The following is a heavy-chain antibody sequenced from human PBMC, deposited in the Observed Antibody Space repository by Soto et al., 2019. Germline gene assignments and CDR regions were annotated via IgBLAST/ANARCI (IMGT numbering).Heavy chain of an antibody. J-gene: IGHJ4*02. V-gene: IGHV3-33*01. CDR3: ARGVDYFDY. CDR1: GFTFNRYG. CDR2: IWYDGSSE. Sequence: VQLVESGDGGIQPGRSLRLSCATSGFTFNRYGMHWVRQAPGKGLGWVAVIWYDGSSEYYADSVKGRFTISRDNSKNTLFLQMNSLRAEDTAVYYCARGVDYFDYWGQGTLVTVSS.